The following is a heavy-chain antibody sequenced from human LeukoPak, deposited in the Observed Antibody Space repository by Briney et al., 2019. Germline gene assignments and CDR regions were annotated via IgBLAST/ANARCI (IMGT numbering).Heavy chain of an antibody. D-gene: IGHD6-6*01. CDR1: GGSISSYY. V-gene: IGHV4-59*01. CDR3: ARPTARLGWFDP. J-gene: IGHJ5*02. CDR2: IYYSGST. Sequence: SETLSLTCNVSGGSISSYYWSWIRQPPGKVLEWIGYIYYSGSTNYNPSLKSRITMSVDTSKNQFSLKLSSVTAADTAVYYCARPTARLGWFDPWGQGTLVTVSS.